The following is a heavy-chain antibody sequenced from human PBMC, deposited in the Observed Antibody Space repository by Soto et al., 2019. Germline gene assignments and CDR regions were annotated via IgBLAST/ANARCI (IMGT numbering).Heavy chain of an antibody. CDR2: INAGNGNT. V-gene: IGHV1-3*01. CDR3: ASSGYCSSTSCYRSFDY. J-gene: IGHJ4*02. D-gene: IGHD2-2*03. CDR1: GYTFTSYA. Sequence: GASVKVSCKASGYTFTSYAMHWVRQAPGQRLEWMGWINAGNGNTKYSQKFQGRVTITRDTSASTAYMELSSLRSEDTAVYYCASSGYCSSTSCYRSFDYWGQGTLVTLSS.